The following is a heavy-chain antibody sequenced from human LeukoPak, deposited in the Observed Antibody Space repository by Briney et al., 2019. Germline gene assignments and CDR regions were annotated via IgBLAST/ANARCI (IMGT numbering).Heavy chain of an antibody. Sequence: PSETLSLTCTVAGGSIISDHSYEKSYWTWIRQPAGQGLEWIGRVFSDGGTNFNPSLQSRLTISMDTSKNQFSLSLSSVTAADTAIYSCARDRAYDYDIRLESWGQGILVTVSS. CDR2: VFSDGGT. CDR3: ARDRAYDYDIRLES. J-gene: IGHJ4*02. D-gene: IGHD3-9*01. V-gene: IGHV4-61*02. CDR1: GGSIISDHSY.